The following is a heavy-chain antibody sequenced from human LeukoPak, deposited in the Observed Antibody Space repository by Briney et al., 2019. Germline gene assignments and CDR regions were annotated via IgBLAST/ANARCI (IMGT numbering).Heavy chain of an antibody. CDR1: GFTFSSYG. CDR3: TKGRYAGGPDY. D-gene: IGHD5-12*01. Sequence: GGSLRLSCAASGFTFSSYGLHWVRQAPGKGLEWVAFIWFDGSNKYYADSVKGRFAISRDNSKNTLYLQMNSLRAEDTAIYFCTKGRYAGGPDYWGLGTLVTVSS. J-gene: IGHJ4*02. V-gene: IGHV3-30*02. CDR2: IWFDGSNK.